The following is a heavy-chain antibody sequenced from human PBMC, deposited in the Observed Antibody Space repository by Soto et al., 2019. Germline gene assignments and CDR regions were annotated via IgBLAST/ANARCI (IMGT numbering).Heavy chain of an antibody. CDR2: IYPGDSDT. V-gene: IGHV5-51*03. D-gene: IGHD1-1*01. Sequence: PGESLKISCEVSGYSFTTYWIGWVRQMPGKGLEWMGIIYPGDSDTRYSPSFEGQVTISADTSSSIAYLQWRSLKASDTAMYYCARGPSGTLDPYYFDYWGRGTLVTVSS. CDR1: GYSFTTYW. CDR3: ARGPSGTLDPYYFDY. J-gene: IGHJ4*02.